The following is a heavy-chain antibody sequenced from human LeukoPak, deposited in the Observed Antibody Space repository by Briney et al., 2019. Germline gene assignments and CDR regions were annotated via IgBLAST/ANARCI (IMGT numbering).Heavy chain of an antibody. V-gene: IGHV3-74*01. CDR3: ARGGVNPVDH. D-gene: IGHD1-14*01. CDR2: MNEYSTTI. J-gene: IGHJ4*02. Sequence: QSGGSLRLSCAASGFLFNSFWMHWVRQAPGKGLVWVSDMNEYSTTIRYADSVKGRFTISRDNAKCILYLQMNNLRAEDTAMYFCARGGVNPVDHWGQGTLVTVSS. CDR1: GFLFNSFW.